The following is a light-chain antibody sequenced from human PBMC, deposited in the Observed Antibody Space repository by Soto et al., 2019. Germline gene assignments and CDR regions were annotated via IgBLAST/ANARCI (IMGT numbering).Light chain of an antibody. CDR3: QQYSGSLPWT. CDR2: ATS. J-gene: IGKJ1*01. Sequence: EIVLTQSPGTLSLSPGDRATLSCRASQSLGSTYLAWFQQRPGQAPRLLIFATSTRASGVPDRFTGSRSGAEFTLTISGLEPEDFAVYYCQQYSGSLPWTFGQGTNEEI. V-gene: IGKV3-20*01. CDR1: QSLGSTY.